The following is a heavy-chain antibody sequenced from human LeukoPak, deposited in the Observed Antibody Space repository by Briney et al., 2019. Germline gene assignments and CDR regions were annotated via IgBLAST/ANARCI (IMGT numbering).Heavy chain of an antibody. J-gene: IGHJ5*02. V-gene: IGHV4-39*07. CDR3: ARRDDYGGNSWFDP. CDR1: GGSISSSSSY. Sequence: SETLSLTCTVSGGSISSSSSYWGWIRQPPGKGLEWIGSIYYSGSTYYNPSLKSRVTISVDTSKNQFSLKLSSVTAADTAVYYCARRDDYGGNSWFDPWGQGTLVTVSS. CDR2: IYYSGST. D-gene: IGHD4-23*01.